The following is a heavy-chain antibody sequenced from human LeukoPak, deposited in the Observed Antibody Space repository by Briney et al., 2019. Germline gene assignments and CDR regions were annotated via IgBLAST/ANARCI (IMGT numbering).Heavy chain of an antibody. CDR1: GGSFSGYY. V-gene: IGHV4-59*01. CDR2: IYYSGGT. D-gene: IGHD1-26*01. Sequence: PSETLSLTCAVYGGSFSGYYWSWIRQLPGKGLEWIGYIYYSGGTNYNPSLKSRVTISVATSKNQFSLKLRSVTAADTAVYYCARDPSGSFFNWFDPWGQGTLVTVSS. J-gene: IGHJ5*02. CDR3: ARDPSGSFFNWFDP.